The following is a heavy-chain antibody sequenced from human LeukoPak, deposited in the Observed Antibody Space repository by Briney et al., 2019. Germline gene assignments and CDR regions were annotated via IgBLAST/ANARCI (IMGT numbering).Heavy chain of an antibody. CDR1: GYTFTGYY. V-gene: IGHV1-2*02. CDR2: INPNSGGT. CDR3: ARDISATVTTFVDY. D-gene: IGHD4-17*01. J-gene: IGHJ4*02. Sequence: GASVKVSCKASGYTFTGYYMHWVRQAPGQGLEWMGWINPNSGGTNYAQKFQGRVTMTRDTSISTAYMELSRLRSDDTAVYYCARDISATVTTFVDYWGQGTLVTVSS.